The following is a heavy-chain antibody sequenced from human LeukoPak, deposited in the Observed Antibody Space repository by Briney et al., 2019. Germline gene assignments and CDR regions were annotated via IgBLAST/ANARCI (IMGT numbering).Heavy chain of an antibody. Sequence: GASVKVSCKASGGTFSSYAVSWVRQAPGQGLEWMGRINPNSGGTNYAQKFQGRVTMTRDTSISTAYMELSRLRSDDTAVYYCARLATTGTTLGFDYWGQGTLVTVSS. V-gene: IGHV1-2*06. CDR3: ARLATTGTTLGFDY. J-gene: IGHJ4*02. CDR1: GGTFSSYA. D-gene: IGHD1-1*01. CDR2: INPNSGGT.